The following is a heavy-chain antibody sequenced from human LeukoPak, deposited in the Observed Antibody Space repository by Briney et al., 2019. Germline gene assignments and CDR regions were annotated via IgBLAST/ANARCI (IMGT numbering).Heavy chain of an antibody. CDR2: ISSSSSYI. CDR1: GFTFSSYS. V-gene: IGHV3-21*01. Sequence: GGSLRLPCAASGFTFSSYSMNWVRQAPGKGLEWVSSISSSSSYIYYADSVKGRFTISRDNAKNSLYLQMNSLRAEDTAVYYCARDDSSGYYFNYWGQGTLVTVSS. CDR3: ARDDSSGYYFNY. J-gene: IGHJ4*02. D-gene: IGHD3-22*01.